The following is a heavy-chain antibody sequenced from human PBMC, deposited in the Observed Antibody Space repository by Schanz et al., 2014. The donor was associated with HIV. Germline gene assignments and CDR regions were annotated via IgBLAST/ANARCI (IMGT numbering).Heavy chain of an antibody. J-gene: IGHJ4*02. Sequence: EVQLLESGGGLIQPGGSLRLSCAASGFTVSSNYMSWVRQAPGKGLEWVANIKQDGSEKHYVASVKGRFTISRDNAKNSLYLQMSSLRADDTAVYYCARDSGPGIYWGQGTLVTVSS. D-gene: IGHD3-10*01. V-gene: IGHV3-7*01. CDR3: ARDSGPGIY. CDR1: GFTVSSNY. CDR2: IKQDGSEK.